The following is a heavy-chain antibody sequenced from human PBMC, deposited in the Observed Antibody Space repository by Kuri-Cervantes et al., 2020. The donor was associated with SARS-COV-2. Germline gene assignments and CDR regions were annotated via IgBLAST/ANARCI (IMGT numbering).Heavy chain of an antibody. D-gene: IGHD3-3*01. V-gene: IGHV3-30*18. J-gene: IGHJ5*02. CDR3: AKYTQPQIVLRLLAWLFRSPFDP. Sequence: GGSLRLSCAASGFTFSSYAMHWVRQAPGKGLEWVAVICYDGSNTYYADSVTGRFTISRDNSKNTLYLQMNSLRAADTAVYYCAKYTQPQIVLRLLAWLFRSPFDPWGQGTLVTVSS. CDR2: ICYDGSNT. CDR1: GFTFSSYA.